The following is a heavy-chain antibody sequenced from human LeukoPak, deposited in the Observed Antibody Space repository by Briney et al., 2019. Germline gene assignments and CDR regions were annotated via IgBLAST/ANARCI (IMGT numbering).Heavy chain of an antibody. V-gene: IGHV4-34*01. Sequence: SETLSLTCAVYGGSFSGYYWSWIRQPPGKGLEWIGEINHSGSTNYNPSLKSRVTISVDTSKNQFSLKLSSVTAADTAAYYCARSGYSSSQLDYWGQGTLVTVSS. J-gene: IGHJ4*02. D-gene: IGHD6-13*01. CDR3: ARSGYSSSQLDY. CDR2: INHSGST. CDR1: GGSFSGYY.